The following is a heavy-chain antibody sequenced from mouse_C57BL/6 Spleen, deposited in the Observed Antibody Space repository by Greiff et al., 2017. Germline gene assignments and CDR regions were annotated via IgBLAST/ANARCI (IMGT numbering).Heavy chain of an antibody. CDR1: GYTFTDYY. CDR2: INPYNGGT. V-gene: IGHV1-19*01. CDR3: ARSDDYFDY. J-gene: IGHJ2*01. Sequence: EVQLQESGPVLVQPGASVKMSCKASGYTFTDYYMNWVKQSHGKSLEWIGVINPYNGGTSYNQKCKGKATLTVDKSSITAYMELNSLTSEDSAVYYCARSDDYFDYWGQGTTLTVSS.